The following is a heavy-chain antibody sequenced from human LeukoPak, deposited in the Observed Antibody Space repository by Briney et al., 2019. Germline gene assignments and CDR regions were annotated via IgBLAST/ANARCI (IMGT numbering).Heavy chain of an antibody. V-gene: IGHV3-21*01. CDR1: GFTFSSYS. CDR3: ARDAGNSGYGCDL. Sequence: GGSLRLSCAASGFTFSSYSMNWVRQAPGKGLEWVSSISSSSSYIYYADSVKGRFTISRDNARNSLYLQMNSLRAEDTAMYYCARDAGNSGYGCDLWGQGTLVTVSS. CDR2: ISSSSSYI. D-gene: IGHD5-12*01. J-gene: IGHJ5*02.